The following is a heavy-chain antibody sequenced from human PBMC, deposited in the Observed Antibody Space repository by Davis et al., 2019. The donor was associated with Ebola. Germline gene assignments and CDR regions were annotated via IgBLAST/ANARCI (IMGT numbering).Heavy chain of an antibody. CDR1: GFTFSNYW. Sequence: HTGGSLRLSCAASGFTFSNYWMHWVRQGPGKGLVWVSRVNSDGSSAVYADSVKGRFTMSRDNAENTLYLQMNSLRVEDTAVYYCTRGGYRSGLDYWGQGILVTVSS. D-gene: IGHD6-19*01. CDR3: TRGGYRSGLDY. J-gene: IGHJ4*02. V-gene: IGHV3-74*01. CDR2: VNSDGSSA.